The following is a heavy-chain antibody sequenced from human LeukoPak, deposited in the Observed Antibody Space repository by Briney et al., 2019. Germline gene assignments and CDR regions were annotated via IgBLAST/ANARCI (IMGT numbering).Heavy chain of an antibody. CDR1: GFTFNTYT. D-gene: IGHD5-24*01. J-gene: IGHJ4*02. CDR2: ISGSSGII. V-gene: IGHV3-48*01. Sequence: GGSLRLSCAASGFTFNTYTMNWVRQPPGRGLEWVSYISGSSGIIDYADSVRGRFTISRDNAKNSLYLQMNSLRAEDTAVYYCASLTDGYTNRGDYWGQGTLVTVSS. CDR3: ASLTDGYTNRGDY.